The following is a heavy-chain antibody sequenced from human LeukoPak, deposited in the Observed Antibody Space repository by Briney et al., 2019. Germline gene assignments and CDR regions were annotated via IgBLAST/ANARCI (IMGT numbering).Heavy chain of an antibody. CDR2: INHSRST. D-gene: IGHD2-21*02. J-gene: IGHJ4*02. CDR3: GVYGGDWRFDF. Sequence: SETLSLTCAVYGGSFSPYYWSWIRQSPDKGLEWIGEINHSRSTNYNPSLKGRATISINVSQRQFSLSLRSVTAADTATYYCGVYGGDWRFDFWGQGTPITVSS. CDR1: GGSFSPYY. V-gene: IGHV4-34*01.